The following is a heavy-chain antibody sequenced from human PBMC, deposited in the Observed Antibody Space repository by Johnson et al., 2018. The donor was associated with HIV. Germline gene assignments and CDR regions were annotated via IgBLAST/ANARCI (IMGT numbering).Heavy chain of an antibody. J-gene: IGHJ3*02. CDR3: SRVQRDGWIRGAFDI. CDR2: VHRDGRL. CDR1: GFTFSNNY. V-gene: IGHV3-66*01. D-gene: IGHD5-18*01. Sequence: VQLVESGGGLVKPGGSLRLSCAASGFTFSNNYMNWVRQTPGKGLEWVSVVHRDGRLYYADSVTGRFRLSSDNYKNTLYLHMNSLGAEDTAVYYCSRVQRDGWIRGAFDIWGQGTMVTVSS.